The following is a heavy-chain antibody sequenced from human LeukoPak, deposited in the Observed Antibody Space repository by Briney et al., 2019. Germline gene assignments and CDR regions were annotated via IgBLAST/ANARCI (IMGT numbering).Heavy chain of an antibody. Sequence: SETLSLTCAVYGGSFSGYYWSWIRQPPGKGLEWIGEINHSGSTNYNPSLKSRVTISVDTSKNQFSLKLSSVTAADTAVYYCASLRITMIVVPSWGQGTLVTVSS. V-gene: IGHV4-34*01. D-gene: IGHD3-22*01. CDR1: GGSFSGYY. CDR3: ASLRITMIVVPS. J-gene: IGHJ5*02. CDR2: INHSGST.